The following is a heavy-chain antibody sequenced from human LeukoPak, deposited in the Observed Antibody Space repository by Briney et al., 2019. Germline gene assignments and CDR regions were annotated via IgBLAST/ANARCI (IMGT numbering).Heavy chain of an antibody. Sequence: ASVKVSCKASGYTFTGYYMHWVRQAPGQGLEWMGGFDPEDGETICAQKFQGRVTMTEDTSTDTAYMELSSLRSEDTAVYYCATADYSDAFDIWGQGTMVTVSS. CDR1: GYTFTGYY. V-gene: IGHV1-24*01. D-gene: IGHD3-16*01. CDR2: FDPEDGET. J-gene: IGHJ3*02. CDR3: ATADYSDAFDI.